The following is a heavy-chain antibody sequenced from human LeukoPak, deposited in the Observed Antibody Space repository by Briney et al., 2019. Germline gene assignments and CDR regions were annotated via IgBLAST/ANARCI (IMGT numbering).Heavy chain of an antibody. CDR2: SYWNDDK. Sequence: SGPTLVQPTQPLTLTCTFSGFSLTTSGVGGAWIRQPPGKALEWLALSYWNDDKRYSPSLKTRLTITKDTSKNQVVLTMTNMDPVDTATYFCAHTGVFGILYWAQGTLVTVSS. D-gene: IGHD3-3*01. J-gene: IGHJ4*02. CDR3: AHTGVFGILY. CDR1: GFSLTTSGVG. V-gene: IGHV2-5*01.